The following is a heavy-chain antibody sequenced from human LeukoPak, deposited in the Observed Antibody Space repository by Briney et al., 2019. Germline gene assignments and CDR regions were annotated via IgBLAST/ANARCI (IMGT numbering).Heavy chain of an antibody. CDR1: GYTFTTHY. CDR2: INPSGGRT. CDR3: VGKDTSGWHEEA. Sequence: ASVKVSCKASGYTFTTHYIHWVRQAPGQGLEWMGVINPSGGRTNYAQKFQGRVTMTRDTSTSTVYMELSSLRSDDTAVYYCVGKDTSGWHEEAWGQGTLVTVSS. V-gene: IGHV1-46*01. D-gene: IGHD6-19*01. J-gene: IGHJ5*02.